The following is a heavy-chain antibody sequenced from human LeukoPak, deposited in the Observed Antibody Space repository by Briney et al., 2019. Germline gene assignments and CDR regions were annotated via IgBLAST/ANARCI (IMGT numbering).Heavy chain of an antibody. V-gene: IGHV4-39*07. CDR2: IYYSGTT. CDR3: ARIPLPGYYYDSSGYYRHSYIDY. CDR1: GGSISSSSYY. Sequence: TSETLSLTCSVSGGSISSSSYYWGWIRQSPGKGLEWIASIYYSGTTYYNPSLKSRVTISVDTSKNQFSLKLSSVTAADTAVYYCARIPLPGYYYDSSGYYRHSYIDYWGQGTLVTVSS. J-gene: IGHJ4*02. D-gene: IGHD3-22*01.